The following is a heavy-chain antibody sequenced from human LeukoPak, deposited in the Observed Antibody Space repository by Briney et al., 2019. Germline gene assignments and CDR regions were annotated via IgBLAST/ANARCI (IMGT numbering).Heavy chain of an antibody. J-gene: IGHJ4*02. CDR2: ISGSGGST. CDR3: ASTYYDDSSGYLLLRRGYFDY. V-gene: IGHV3-23*01. D-gene: IGHD3-22*01. CDR1: GFTFSSYA. Sequence: PGGSLRLSCAASGFTFSSYAMSWVRQAPGKGLEWVSAISGSGGSTYYADSVKGRFTISRDNSKDTLYLQMNSLRCEDTAVYYCASTYYDDSSGYLLLRRGYFDYWGQGTLVTVSS.